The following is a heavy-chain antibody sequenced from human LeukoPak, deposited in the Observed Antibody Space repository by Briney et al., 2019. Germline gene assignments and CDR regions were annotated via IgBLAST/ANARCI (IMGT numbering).Heavy chain of an antibody. Sequence: PGGSLRLSCAASGFTFSDHYMSWIRQAPGKGLEWVSYISISSSYTKYADSVKDRFTISRDNAKKSLYLQMNSLRADDSAVYYCARDRAPSGFYLGDFYYWGQGALVTVSS. CDR2: ISISSSYT. CDR3: ARDRAPSGFYLGDFYY. J-gene: IGHJ4*02. CDR1: GFTFSDHY. D-gene: IGHD3-22*01. V-gene: IGHV3-11*05.